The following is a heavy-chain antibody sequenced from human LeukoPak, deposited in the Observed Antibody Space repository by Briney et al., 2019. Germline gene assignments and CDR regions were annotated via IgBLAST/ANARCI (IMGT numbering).Heavy chain of an antibody. J-gene: IGHJ5*02. Sequence: SETLSLTCAVYGGSFSGYYWSWIRQPPGKGLEWIGEINHSGSTNYNPSLKSRVTISVDTSKNQFSLKLSSVTAADTAVYYCARGDYYGSGNDFRFDPWGQGTLVTVSS. V-gene: IGHV4-34*01. D-gene: IGHD3-10*01. CDR1: GGSFSGYY. CDR2: INHSGST. CDR3: ARGDYYGSGNDFRFDP.